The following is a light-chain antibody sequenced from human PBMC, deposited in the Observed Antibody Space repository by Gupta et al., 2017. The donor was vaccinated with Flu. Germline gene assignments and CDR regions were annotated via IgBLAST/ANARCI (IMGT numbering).Light chain of an antibody. CDR3: VLWDGGGYV. CDR1: AGPVTADYY. J-gene: IGLJ1*01. V-gene: IGLV7-43*01. CDR2: GPN. Sequence: QTVVTQEPSLTVSPGGTVTLTCASSAGPVTADYYPYWFQQKPGHAHRGVVHGPNNRNAWTPARFSGYLRGGKAALTVSGGEADDEDDYYCVLWDGGGYVFGSGTKVTVL.